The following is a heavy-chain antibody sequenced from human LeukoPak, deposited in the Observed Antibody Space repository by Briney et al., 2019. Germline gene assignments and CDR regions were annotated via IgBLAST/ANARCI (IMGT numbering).Heavy chain of an antibody. J-gene: IGHJ4*02. V-gene: IGHV4-39*01. Sequence: PSETLSLTCTVSGGSISSSSYYWGWIRQPPGKGLEWIGSIYYSGSTYYNPSLKSRVTISVDTSKNQFSLKLSSVTAADTAVYHCASQSLWFGELLYYFDYWGQGTLVTVSS. CDR3: ASQSLWFGELLYYFDY. CDR1: GGSISSSSYY. CDR2: IYYSGST. D-gene: IGHD3-10*01.